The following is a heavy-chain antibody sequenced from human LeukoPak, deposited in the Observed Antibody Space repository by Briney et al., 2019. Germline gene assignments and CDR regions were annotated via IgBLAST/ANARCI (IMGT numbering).Heavy chain of an antibody. J-gene: IGHJ6*02. D-gene: IGHD3-10*01. V-gene: IGHV1-18*01. CDR1: GYTFTSYG. Sequence: ASVKVSCKASGYTFTSYGISWVRQAPGQGLEWMGWISAYNGNTNYAQKLQGRVTMTTDTSTSTAYMELRSLRSDDTAVYYCARGATITMVRGVPYGMDVWGQGTTVTVSS. CDR3: ARGATITMVRGVPYGMDV. CDR2: ISAYNGNT.